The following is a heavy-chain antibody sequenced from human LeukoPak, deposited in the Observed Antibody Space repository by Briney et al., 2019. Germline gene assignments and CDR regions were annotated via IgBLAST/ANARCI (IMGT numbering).Heavy chain of an antibody. CDR3: AKDPYSSAWYGRSDY. D-gene: IGHD6-19*01. Sequence: GSLRLSCAASGFTFSRYSMNWVRQAPAKGLQGFSFISSSGGSTYYADSVKGRYTISRDNSKNTLYLQMNSLRAEDTAVYYCAKDPYSSAWYGRSDYWGQGTLVTVSS. CDR2: ISSSGGST. J-gene: IGHJ4*02. V-gene: IGHV3-23*01. CDR1: GFTFSRYS.